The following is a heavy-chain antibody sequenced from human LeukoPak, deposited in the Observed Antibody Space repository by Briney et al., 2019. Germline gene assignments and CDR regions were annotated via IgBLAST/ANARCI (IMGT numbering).Heavy chain of an antibody. J-gene: IGHJ4*02. D-gene: IGHD1-26*01. Sequence: GGSLRLSCAASGFTFSDYYISWIRQAPGKGLEWVSYIVSSGSTIYYADSVKGRFTISRDNAKNSLYLQMNSLRAEDTAVYYCARDRYVGATTAGDSDSWGQGTLVTVSS. V-gene: IGHV3-11*01. CDR1: GFTFSDYY. CDR2: IVSSGSTI. CDR3: ARDRYVGATTAGDSDS.